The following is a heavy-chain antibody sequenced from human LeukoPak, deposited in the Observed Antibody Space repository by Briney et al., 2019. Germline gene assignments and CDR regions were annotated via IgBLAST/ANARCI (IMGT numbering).Heavy chain of an antibody. V-gene: IGHV3-53*01. D-gene: IGHD5-18*01. J-gene: IGHJ3*02. CDR1: GLTVSSNY. Sequence: GGSLRLSCAASGLTVSSNYMSWVRQAPGKGLERLSVIYSGGSTYYADSVKGRFTISRDNAKNTLYLQMNSLRAEDTAVYYCARDISDTAMVDAFDIWGQGTMVTVSS. CDR3: ARDISDTAMVDAFDI. CDR2: IYSGGST.